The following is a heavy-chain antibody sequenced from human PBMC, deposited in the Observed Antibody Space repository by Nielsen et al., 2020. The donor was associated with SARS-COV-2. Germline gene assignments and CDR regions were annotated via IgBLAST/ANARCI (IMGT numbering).Heavy chain of an antibody. CDR3: TRVYYYCSGSLDY. Sequence: GGSLRLSCTASGFTFGDYAVMWVRQAPGKGLEWVGFIRTKAHGGTTEYAASVKGRFTISRDDSKSIAYLQMNSLKTEDTAVYYCTRVYYYCSGSLDYWGQGTLVTVSS. CDR2: IRTKAHGGTT. CDR1: GFTFGDYA. J-gene: IGHJ4*02. D-gene: IGHD3-10*01. V-gene: IGHV3-49*04.